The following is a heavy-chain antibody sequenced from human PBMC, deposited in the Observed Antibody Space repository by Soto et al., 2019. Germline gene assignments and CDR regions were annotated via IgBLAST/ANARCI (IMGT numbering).Heavy chain of an antibody. CDR3: ETLPGIAVAGTLSPFDY. J-gene: IGHJ4*02. V-gene: IGHV1-69*13. Sequence: SVKVSCKASGGTFSSYAISWVRQAPGQGLEWMGGIIPIFGTANYAQKFQGRVTITADESTSTAYMELSSLRSEDTAVYYCETLPGIAVAGTLSPFDYWGQGTLVTVSS. CDR1: GGTFSSYA. CDR2: IIPIFGTA. D-gene: IGHD6-19*01.